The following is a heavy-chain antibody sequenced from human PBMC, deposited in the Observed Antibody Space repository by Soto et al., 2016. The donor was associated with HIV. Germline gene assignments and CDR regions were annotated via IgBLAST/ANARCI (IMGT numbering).Heavy chain of an antibody. CDR3: ARDPPPTYGSRYGMDV. D-gene: IGHD6-13*01. Sequence: VQLVESGGGLVKPGGSLTLSCAASGFTLTDYSMNWIRQAPGKGLEWISSIIYRDSDTYYLGSVKGRFIISRDSAKNSVSLQMNSLRAEDTAVYYCARDPPPTYGSRYGMDVVGPRDHGHRSP. V-gene: IGHV3-11*05. CDR1: GFTLTDYS. CDR2: IIYRDSDT. J-gene: IGHJ6*02.